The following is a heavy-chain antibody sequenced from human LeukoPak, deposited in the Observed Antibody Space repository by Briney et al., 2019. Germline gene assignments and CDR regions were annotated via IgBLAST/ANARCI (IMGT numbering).Heavy chain of an antibody. CDR1: GFTFSSYW. CDR3: AELGITMIGGV. D-gene: IGHD3-10*02. Sequence: GGSLRLSCAASGFTFSSYWMHWVRQAPGKGLVWVSRINSDGSSTSYADSVKGRYTISRDNAKNSLYLQMNSLRAEDTAVYYCAELGITMIGGVWGKGTTVTISS. CDR2: INSDGSST. V-gene: IGHV3-74*01. J-gene: IGHJ6*04.